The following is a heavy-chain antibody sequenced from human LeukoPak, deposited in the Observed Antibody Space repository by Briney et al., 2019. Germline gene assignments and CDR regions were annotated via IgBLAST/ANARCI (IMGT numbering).Heavy chain of an antibody. V-gene: IGHV3-7*03. CDR3: ARIPAVIDYFDY. D-gene: IGHD2-2*01. J-gene: IGHJ4*02. CDR1: GFTFSTHW. CDR2: IKPDGSEK. Sequence: PGGSLRLSCAASGFTFSTHWMSWVRQAPGKGLEWVANIKPDGSEKYYVDSVKGRFTISRGNAKNSLYLQMNSLRAEDTAVYYCARIPAVIDYFDYWGQGALVTVS.